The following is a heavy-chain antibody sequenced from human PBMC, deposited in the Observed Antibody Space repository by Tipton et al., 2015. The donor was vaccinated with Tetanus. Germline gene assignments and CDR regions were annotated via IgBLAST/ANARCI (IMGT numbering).Heavy chain of an antibody. CDR3: ARDSRVLGPWFY. CDR1: GGSFSGYY. J-gene: IGHJ4*02. D-gene: IGHD3-16*01. CDR2: INHSGST. Sequence: TLSLTCAVYGGSFSGYYWSWIRQPPGKGLEWIGEINHSGSTNYSPSLKSRVTISVDTSKNQFSLKLSSVTAADTAVYYCARDSRVLGPWFYWGQGTLVTVSS. V-gene: IGHV4-34*01.